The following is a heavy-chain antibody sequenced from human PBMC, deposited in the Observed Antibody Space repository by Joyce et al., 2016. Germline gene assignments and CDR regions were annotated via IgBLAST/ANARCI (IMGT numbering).Heavy chain of an antibody. CDR2: VSLSAGRT. CDR3: ARGVFGVSGEFWNGFLVNWLDP. CDR1: GYPFRKYY. D-gene: IGHD3-3*01. Sequence: QVQLVQSGAEVKKPGASLKISCKTSGYPFRKYYIHWVRQAPGQGFEWMGIVSLSAGRTTYAQKLQGRLTLTWDTSSSTVYMELSGLRADDTAVYYCARGVFGVSGEFWNGFLVNWLDPWGQGTLVTVSS. J-gene: IGHJ5*02. V-gene: IGHV1-46*01.